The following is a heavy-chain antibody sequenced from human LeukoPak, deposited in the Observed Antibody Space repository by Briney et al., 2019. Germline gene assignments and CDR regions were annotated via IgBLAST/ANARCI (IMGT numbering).Heavy chain of an antibody. CDR1: GYTFTSYY. CDR3: ASTDIASAGPTY. J-gene: IGHJ4*02. Sequence: ASVKVSCKASGYTFTSYYMHWVRQAPGQGLEWMGIINPSGGSTSYAQKFQGRVTMTRDMSTSTVYMELSSLTSEDTAVYYCASTDIASAGPTYWGQGTLVTVSS. D-gene: IGHD6-13*01. V-gene: IGHV1-46*01. CDR2: INPSGGST.